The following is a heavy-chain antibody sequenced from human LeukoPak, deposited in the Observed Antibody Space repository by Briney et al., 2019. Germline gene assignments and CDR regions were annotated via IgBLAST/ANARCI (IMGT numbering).Heavy chain of an antibody. V-gene: IGHV3-20*03. CDR1: GFTFVDYG. Sequence: GGSLRLSYATSGFTFVDYGLSWVRRAPGKGLEWLCAINYNGAITDYADSVKGRFTISRDNAKNSLYLRMDNLRAEDTALYYCARDRLGPSFSVSHFDLWGQGTLVTVSS. CDR3: ARDRLGPSFSVSHFDL. CDR2: INYNGAIT. J-gene: IGHJ4*02. D-gene: IGHD3-3*02.